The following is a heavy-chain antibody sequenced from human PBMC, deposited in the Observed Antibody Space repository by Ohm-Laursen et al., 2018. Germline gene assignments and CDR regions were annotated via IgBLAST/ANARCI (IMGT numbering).Heavy chain of an antibody. CDR3: ARGGSKAAAVFDF. J-gene: IGHJ4*02. CDR2: IHSSGST. CDR1: GGSITNYY. D-gene: IGHD6-13*01. V-gene: IGHV4-4*07. Sequence: ETLSLTCPVSGGSITNYYWSWIRQPAGKALEWIGRIHSSGSTSYNPSLKSRVNMSIETSDNQFSLRLASVTAADTAVYYCARGGSKAAAVFDFWGQGTLVTVSS.